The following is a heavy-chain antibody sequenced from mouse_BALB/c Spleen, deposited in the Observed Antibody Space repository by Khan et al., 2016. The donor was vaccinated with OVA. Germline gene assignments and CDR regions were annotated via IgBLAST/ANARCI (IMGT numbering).Heavy chain of an antibody. V-gene: IGHV3-2*02. J-gene: IGHJ2*01. D-gene: IGHD1-2*01. CDR1: GYSITSGYV. Sequence: EVQLQESGPGLMKPSQSLSLTCTVTGYSITSGYVWNWIRQFPGNKLEWMGYISYSGSTNYNPSLKSRISITRDTSKNQFFLQLNSLTTEDTATYYCARTARIEYWGQGTTLTVSS. CDR3: ARTARIEY. CDR2: ISYSGST.